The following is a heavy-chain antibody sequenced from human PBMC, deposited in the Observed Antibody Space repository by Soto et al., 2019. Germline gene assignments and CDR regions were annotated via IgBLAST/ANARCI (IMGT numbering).Heavy chain of an antibody. CDR3: APYRWPSGDAFDF. CDR1: RISLTTSGVG. Sequence: GPTLVKHTKSRTLPCPLERISLTTSGVGVGWIRQPPGKALEWLALIYCNDDERYSPSLRSRLTITKETSKNQVVLTMTNMDAVDTATYYCAPYRWPSGDAFDFWGQGTIVTVS. CDR2: IYCNDDE. J-gene: IGHJ3*01. D-gene: IGHD6-6*01. V-gene: IGHV2-5*01.